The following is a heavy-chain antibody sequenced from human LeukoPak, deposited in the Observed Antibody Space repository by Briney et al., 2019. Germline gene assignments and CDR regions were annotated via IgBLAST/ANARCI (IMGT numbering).Heavy chain of an antibody. D-gene: IGHD2-2*01. CDR3: ARPMWALGGSTTSCYSN. CDR2: ISYDGSNK. Sequence: PGGSLRLSCAASGFTFSSYGMHWVRQAPGKGLEWVAVISYDGSNKYYADSVKGRFTISRDNSKNTLYLQMNSLRAEDTAVYYCARPMWALGGSTTSCYSNWGQGTLVTVSS. CDR1: GFTFSSYG. J-gene: IGHJ4*02. V-gene: IGHV3-30*03.